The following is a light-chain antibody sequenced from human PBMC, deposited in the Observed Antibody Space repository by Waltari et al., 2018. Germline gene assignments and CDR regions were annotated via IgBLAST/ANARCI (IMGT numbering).Light chain of an antibody. Sequence: QSALTQPASVSASPGQSITISCTGTRSDIGSYDLVSWYQQHPGKAPKLIVYAVRERPSGVSSRFSGSKSGNTASLTISGLQAEDEADYYCSSAGDGTLLFGGGTKLTVL. CDR3: CSSAGDGTLL. J-gene: IGLJ3*02. V-gene: IGLV2-23*02. CDR2: AVR. CDR1: RSDIGSYDL.